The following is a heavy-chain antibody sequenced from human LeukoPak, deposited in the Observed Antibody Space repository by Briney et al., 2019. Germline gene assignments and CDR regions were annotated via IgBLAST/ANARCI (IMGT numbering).Heavy chain of an antibody. J-gene: IGHJ4*02. CDR3: ATNTHYGSGSYYSGPFDY. CDR1: GGSISSSTYF. CDR2: IHYSGTT. V-gene: IGHV4-39*07. Sequence: SETPSLTCTVSGGSISSSTYFWGWIRQPPGKGLEWIGSIHYSGTTYYNPSLKSRVTISVDTSKNQFSLKLSSVTAADTAVYYCATNTHYGSGSYYSGPFDYWGQGTLVTVSS. D-gene: IGHD3-10*01.